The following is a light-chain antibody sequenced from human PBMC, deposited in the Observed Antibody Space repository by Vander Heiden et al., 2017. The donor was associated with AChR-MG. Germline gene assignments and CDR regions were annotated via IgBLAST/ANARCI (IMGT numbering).Light chain of an antibody. CDR1: SSDIGRYNY. J-gene: IGLJ1*01. V-gene: IGLV2-14*01. CDR2: DGS. Sequence: QSALTQPASVSGSPGPSITIFYPGTSSDIGRYNYVSWYQQHPGKAPKLMLYDGSNRPSGVSDRFSGSKSGNTVSLTISGLRAEDEADYYCSSYSSSTTLLVFGTGTKVTVL. CDR3: SSYSSSTTLLV.